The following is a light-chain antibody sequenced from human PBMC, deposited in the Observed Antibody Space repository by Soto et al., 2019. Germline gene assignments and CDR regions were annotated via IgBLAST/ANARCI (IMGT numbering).Light chain of an antibody. J-gene: IGKJ5*01. CDR3: MQSTQLPPT. Sequence: DVVTTQTPLSLSFAAGQPSSISCKASQSLLHITGETFLFWYLQKPGQSPQLLVYEVSTRVSGVPDRFSGSGSGTDFTLEISRVETDDVGIYYCMQSTQLPPTFGQGTRLEI. CDR1: QSLLHITGETF. V-gene: IGKV2D-29*02. CDR2: EVS.